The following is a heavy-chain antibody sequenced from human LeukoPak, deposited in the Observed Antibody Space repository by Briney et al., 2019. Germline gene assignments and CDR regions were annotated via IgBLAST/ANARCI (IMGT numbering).Heavy chain of an antibody. V-gene: IGHV3-43*01. D-gene: IGHD5-18*01. CDR1: GFIFDDYG. J-gene: IGHJ4*02. CDR3: AKENRVGHGNSYGIDS. Sequence: GGSLRLSCAASGFIFDDYGMHWVRQAPGKGLEWVSLISWDGSSTYYADSVRGRVTISRDNSKISVYLQTNSLRPEDAALYLCAKENRVGHGNSYGIDSWGQGALVTVSS. CDR2: ISWDGSST.